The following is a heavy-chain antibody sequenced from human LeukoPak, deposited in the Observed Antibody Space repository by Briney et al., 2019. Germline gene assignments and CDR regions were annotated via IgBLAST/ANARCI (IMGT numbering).Heavy chain of an antibody. CDR2: INPNSGGT. CDR1: GYTFTNYG. J-gene: IGHJ4*02. CDR3: ARGATYYYDSSGYFPDSDY. D-gene: IGHD3-22*01. Sequence: ASVKVSCKASGYTFTNYGISWVRQAPGQGLEWMGWINPNSGGTNYAQKFQGRVTMTRDTSISTAYMELSRLRSDDTAVYYCARGATYYYDSSGYFPDSDYWGQGTLVTVSS. V-gene: IGHV1-2*02.